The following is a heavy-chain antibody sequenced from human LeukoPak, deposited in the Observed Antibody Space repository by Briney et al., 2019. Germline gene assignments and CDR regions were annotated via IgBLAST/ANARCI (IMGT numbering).Heavy chain of an antibody. D-gene: IGHD3-10*01. J-gene: IGHJ4*02. Sequence: GGSLRLSCAASGFTFSSFIMNWVRQAPGKGLEWVSSITPGSAAIYYADSLRGRFTISRDNAKNSLYLQMNSLRDEDTAVYYCARVGYYGSGGDYWGQGTLVTVSS. V-gene: IGHV3-48*02. CDR3: ARVGYYGSGGDY. CDR2: ITPGSAAI. CDR1: GFTFSSFI.